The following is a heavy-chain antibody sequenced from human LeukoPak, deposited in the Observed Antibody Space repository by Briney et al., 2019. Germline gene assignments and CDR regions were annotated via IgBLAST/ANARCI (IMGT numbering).Heavy chain of an antibody. J-gene: IGHJ3*02. Sequence: PGGSLRLSCAASGFTFSSYGMHWVRQAPGKGLEWVAFIRYDGSNKYYADSVKGRFTISRDNSENTLYLQMNSLRAEDTAVYYCAKDFPVVVILEKYDAFDIGAKGKMVTV. CDR3: AKDFPVVVILEKYDAFDI. CDR2: IRYDGSNK. D-gene: IGHD3-22*01. CDR1: GFTFSSYG. V-gene: IGHV3-30*02.